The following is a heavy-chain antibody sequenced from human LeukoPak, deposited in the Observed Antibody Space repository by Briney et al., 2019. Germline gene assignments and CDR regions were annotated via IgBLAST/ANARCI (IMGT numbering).Heavy chain of an antibody. CDR2: INHSGST. Sequence: SETLSLTCAVYGGSFSGYYWSWIRQPPGKGLEWIGEINHSGSTNYNPSLKSRVTISVDTSKNQFSLKLSSVAAADTAVYYCARGRGSYYDSSGRALRYWGQGTLVTVSS. D-gene: IGHD3-22*01. CDR1: GGSFSGYY. V-gene: IGHV4-34*01. CDR3: ARGRGSYYDSSGRALRY. J-gene: IGHJ4*02.